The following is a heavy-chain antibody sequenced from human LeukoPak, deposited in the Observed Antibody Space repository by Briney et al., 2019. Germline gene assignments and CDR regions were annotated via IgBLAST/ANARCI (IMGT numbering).Heavy chain of an antibody. V-gene: IGHV4-4*07. CDR3: ATDSWSRDAFDI. CDR1: GGSISSYY. J-gene: IGHJ3*02. D-gene: IGHD3-22*01. CDR2: IYTSGST. Sequence: SETLSLTCTVSGGSISSYYWSWIRQPAGKGLEWIGRIYTSGSTNYNPSLKSRVTMSVDMSKNQFSLKLSSVTAADTAVYYCATDSWSRDAFDIWGQGTMVTVSS.